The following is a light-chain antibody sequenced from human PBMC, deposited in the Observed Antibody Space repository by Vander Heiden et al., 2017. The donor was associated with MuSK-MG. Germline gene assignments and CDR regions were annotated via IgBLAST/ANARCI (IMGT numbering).Light chain of an antibody. J-gene: IGLJ3*02. Sequence: NFMLTQPHSVSESPGKTVTISCTRSSGSIASSYVQWYQQRPGSAPTTVIYEDNQRPSGVPDRFSGSIDSSSNSASLTISGLKTEDEADYYCQSYDSSNRVFGGGTKLTVL. CDR2: EDN. V-gene: IGLV6-57*03. CDR3: QSYDSSNRV. CDR1: SGSIASSY.